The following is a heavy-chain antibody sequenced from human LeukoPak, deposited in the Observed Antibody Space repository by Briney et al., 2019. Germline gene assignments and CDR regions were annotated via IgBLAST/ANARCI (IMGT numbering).Heavy chain of an antibody. CDR3: ARHNRFGITAAGSLDF. J-gene: IGHJ4*02. V-gene: IGHV5-51*01. CDR1: GYSFTSYW. Sequence: GESLKISCKGSGYSFTSYWIGWVRQMPGKGLEWMGTIYPADSDTRYSPSFQGQVTISADKSITTAYLQWSSLKASDSALYYCARHNRFGITAAGSLDFWGQGTLVTVSS. D-gene: IGHD6-13*01. CDR2: IYPADSDT.